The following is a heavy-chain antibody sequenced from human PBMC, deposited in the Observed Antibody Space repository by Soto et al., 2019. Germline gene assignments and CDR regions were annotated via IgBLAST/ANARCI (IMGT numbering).Heavy chain of an antibody. J-gene: IGHJ6*02. Sequence: PSETLSLTCAVYGGSFSGYYWSWVRQPPWKGLEWRWQINHSGSTNYNPSLKSRVTISVDTSKNQFSLKLSSVTAADTAVYYCARAVMITFGGVIVNLSYYYGMDVWGQGTTVTVSS. CDR2: INHSGST. V-gene: IGHV4-34*01. CDR3: ARAVMITFGGVIVNLSYYYGMDV. CDR1: GGSFSGYY. D-gene: IGHD3-16*02.